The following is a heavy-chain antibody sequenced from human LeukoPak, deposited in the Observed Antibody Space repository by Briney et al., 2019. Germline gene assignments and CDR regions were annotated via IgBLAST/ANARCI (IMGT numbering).Heavy chain of an antibody. Sequence: ASVNVSCKASGGTFSSYAISWVRQAPGQGLEWMGWISAYNGNTNYAQKLQGRVTMTTDTSTSTAYMELRSLRSDDTAVYYCARDGAGAVAGRRGWFDPWGQGTLVTVSS. J-gene: IGHJ5*02. CDR1: GGTFSSYA. CDR3: ARDGAGAVAGRRGWFDP. D-gene: IGHD6-19*01. V-gene: IGHV1-18*01. CDR2: ISAYNGNT.